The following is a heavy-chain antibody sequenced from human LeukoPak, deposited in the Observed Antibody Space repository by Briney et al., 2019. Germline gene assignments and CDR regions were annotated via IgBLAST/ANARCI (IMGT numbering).Heavy chain of an antibody. V-gene: IGHV4-59*01. CDR3: ARYCSSTSCYPNDAFDI. J-gene: IGHJ3*02. CDR1: GGSISSYY. CDR2: IYYSGST. Sequence: SETLSLTCTVSGGSISSYYWSWIRQPPGKGLEWIGYIYYSGSTNYNPSLKSRVTISVDTSKNQFSLKLSSVTAADTAVYYCARYCSSTSCYPNDAFDIWGQGTMVTVSS. D-gene: IGHD2-2*01.